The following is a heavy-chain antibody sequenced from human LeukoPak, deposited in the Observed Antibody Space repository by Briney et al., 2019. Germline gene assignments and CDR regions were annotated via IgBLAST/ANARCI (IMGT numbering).Heavy chain of an antibody. D-gene: IGHD3-10*01. CDR1: GFTFSSYW. J-gene: IGHJ4*02. CDR2: IKQDGSEK. V-gene: IGHV3-7*01. Sequence: PGGSLRLSCADSGFTFSSYWMSWVRQAPGKGLEWVANIKQDGSEKYYVDSVKGRFTISRDNAKNSLYLQMNSLRAEDTAVYYCAKVIKPVRGPLDYWGQGTLVTVSS. CDR3: AKVIKPVRGPLDY.